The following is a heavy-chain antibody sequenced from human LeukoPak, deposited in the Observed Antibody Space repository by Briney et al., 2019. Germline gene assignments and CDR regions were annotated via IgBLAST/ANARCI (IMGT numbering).Heavy chain of an antibody. V-gene: IGHV3-74*01. Sequence: GGSLRLSCAASGFAFSSHGMHWVRQAPGKGLVWVSHVKNDGSSTIYADSVRGRFTISRDNAKNTLSLQMNSLRAEDTAVYYCARGNDYWSGYIDYWGQGTLVTVSA. CDR2: VKNDGSST. CDR3: ARGNDYWSGYIDY. D-gene: IGHD3-3*01. CDR1: GFAFSSHG. J-gene: IGHJ4*02.